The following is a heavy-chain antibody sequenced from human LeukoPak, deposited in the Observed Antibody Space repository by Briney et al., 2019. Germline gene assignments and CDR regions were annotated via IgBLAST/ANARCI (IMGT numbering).Heavy chain of an antibody. CDR1: GFTVSSNY. Sequence: PGGSLRLSCAASGFTVSSNYINWVRQAPGKGLEWVSAISGSGGSTYYADSVKGRFTISRDNSKNTLYLQMNSLRAEDTAVYYCAKDLIGLYYDFWSGYSWGQGTMVTVSS. V-gene: IGHV3-23*01. CDR3: AKDLIGLYYDFWSGYS. D-gene: IGHD3-3*01. J-gene: IGHJ3*01. CDR2: ISGSGGST.